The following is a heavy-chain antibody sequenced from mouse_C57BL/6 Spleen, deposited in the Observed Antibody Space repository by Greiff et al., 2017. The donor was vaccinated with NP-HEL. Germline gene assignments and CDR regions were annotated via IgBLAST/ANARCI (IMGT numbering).Heavy chain of an antibody. CDR3: AREGGS. V-gene: IGHV1-69*01. Sequence: QVQLKQPGAELVMPGASVKLSCKASGYTFTSYWMHWVKQRPGQGLEWIGEIDPSDSYTNYNQKFTGKSTLTVDKSSSTAYMQLSSLTSEDSAVYYCAREGGSWGQGTTLTVSS. CDR2: IDPSDSYT. J-gene: IGHJ2*01. CDR1: GYTFTSYW.